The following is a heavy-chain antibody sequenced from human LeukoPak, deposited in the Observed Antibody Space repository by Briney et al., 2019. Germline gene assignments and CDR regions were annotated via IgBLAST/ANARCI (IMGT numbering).Heavy chain of an antibody. Sequence: ASVKVSCKASGYTFTGYYMHWERQAPGQGLEWMGWINPNSGGTNYAQKFQGRVTMTRDTSISTAYMELSRLRSDDTAVYYCARDLYYYGSGSYPYYFDYWGQGTLVTVSS. V-gene: IGHV1-2*02. J-gene: IGHJ4*02. CDR3: ARDLYYYGSGSYPYYFDY. D-gene: IGHD3-10*01. CDR2: INPNSGGT. CDR1: GYTFTGYY.